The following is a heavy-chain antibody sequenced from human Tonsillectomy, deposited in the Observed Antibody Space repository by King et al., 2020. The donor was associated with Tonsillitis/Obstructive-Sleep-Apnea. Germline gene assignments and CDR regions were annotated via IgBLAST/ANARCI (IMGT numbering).Heavy chain of an antibody. CDR3: TRDRYSGSVSGSDAFDI. Sequence: VQLVESGGGLVKPGRSLRLSCTASGFTFGDYAMSWFRQAPGKGLEWVGFIRSKAYGGTTEYAASVKGRFTISRDDSKSIAYLQMNNLKTEDTAVYYCTRDRYSGSVSGSDAFDIWGQGTMVTVSS. J-gene: IGHJ3*02. CDR1: GFTFGDYA. CDR2: IRSKAYGGTT. V-gene: IGHV3-49*05. D-gene: IGHD5-12*01.